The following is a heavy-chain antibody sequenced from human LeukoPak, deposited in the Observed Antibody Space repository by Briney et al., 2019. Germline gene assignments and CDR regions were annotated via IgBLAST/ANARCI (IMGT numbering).Heavy chain of an antibody. V-gene: IGHV3-21*01. CDR2: ISSSSYI. CDR1: GFTFSSYA. D-gene: IGHD4-11*01. CDR3: AREHDYRVYYYYYYMDV. J-gene: IGHJ6*03. Sequence: PGGSLRLSCAASGFTFSSYAMSWVRQAPGKGLEWVSSISSSSYIYYADSVKGRFTISRDNAKNSLYLQMNSLRAEDTAVYYCAREHDYRVYYYYYYMDVWGKGTTVTVSS.